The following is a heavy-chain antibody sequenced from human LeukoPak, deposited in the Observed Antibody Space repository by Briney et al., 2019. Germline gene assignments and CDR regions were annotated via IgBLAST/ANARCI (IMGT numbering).Heavy chain of an antibody. CDR2: INHSGST. Sequence: PSETLSLTCAVYGGSFSGYYWSWIRQPPGKGLEWIGEINHSGSTNYNPSLKSRVTISVDTSKNQFSLKLSSVTAADTAVYYCARRKYYGSGKRRLSPRGWFDPWGQGTLVTVSS. CDR3: ARRKYYGSGKRRLSPRGWFDP. D-gene: IGHD3-10*01. J-gene: IGHJ5*02. CDR1: GGSFSGYY. V-gene: IGHV4-34*01.